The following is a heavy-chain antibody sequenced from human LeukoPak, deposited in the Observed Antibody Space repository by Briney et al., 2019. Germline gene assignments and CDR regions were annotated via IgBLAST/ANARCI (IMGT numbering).Heavy chain of an antibody. CDR3: AKDWGSSGWYNYFDP. CDR2: ISYHGSAK. J-gene: IGHJ5*02. V-gene: IGHV3-30*18. D-gene: IGHD6-19*01. CDR1: GFTISSHG. Sequence: GGSLRLSCVVSGFTISSHGMHWVRQAPGKGLEWVAMISYHGSAKYYGDSVQGRFTISRDISKNTLYLQIDSLRPEDTAVYYCAKDWGSSGWYNYFDPWGQGTLVTVSS.